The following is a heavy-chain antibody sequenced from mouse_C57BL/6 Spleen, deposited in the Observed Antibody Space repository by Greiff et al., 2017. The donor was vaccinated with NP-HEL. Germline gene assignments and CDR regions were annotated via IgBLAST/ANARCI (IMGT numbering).Heavy chain of an antibody. CDR2: ISDGGSYT. J-gene: IGHJ2*01. D-gene: IGHD4-1*01. CDR3: ARGGLGPFDY. V-gene: IGHV5-4*01. Sequence: EVHLVESGGGLVKPGGSLKLSCAASGFTFSSYAMSWVRQTPEKRLEWVATISDGGSYTYYPDNVKGRFTISRDNAKNNLYLQMSHLKSEDTAMYYCARGGLGPFDYWGQGTTLTVSS. CDR1: GFTFSSYA.